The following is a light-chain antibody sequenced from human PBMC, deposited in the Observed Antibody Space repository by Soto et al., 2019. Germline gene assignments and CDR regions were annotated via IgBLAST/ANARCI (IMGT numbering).Light chain of an antibody. CDR1: QSISGS. CDR3: QQSYTTPIT. Sequence: DIQLTQSPSSLSASLGDRVTITWRASQSISGSLNWYQQKPGKAPTLLINAAFSLQSGVPSRCSGSGSGTDFTLTISSLQHEDFATYECQQSYTTPITFGQGTRLEIK. V-gene: IGKV1-39*01. CDR2: AAF. J-gene: IGKJ5*01.